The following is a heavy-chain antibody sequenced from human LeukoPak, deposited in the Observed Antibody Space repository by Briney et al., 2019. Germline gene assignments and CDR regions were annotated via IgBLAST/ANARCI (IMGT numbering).Heavy chain of an antibody. V-gene: IGHV3-48*02. CDR1: GFTFSSYT. J-gene: IGHJ4*02. CDR2: IGYSVSTI. Sequence: GGSLRLSCAASGFTFSSYTMNWLRQAPGKGLEWVSYIGYSVSTIYYADSVKGRFTISRDNAKNSLYLQMNSLRDEDTAVYYCARDLAYGFDYWGQGTLVTVSS. CDR3: ARDLAYGFDY. D-gene: IGHD3-10*01.